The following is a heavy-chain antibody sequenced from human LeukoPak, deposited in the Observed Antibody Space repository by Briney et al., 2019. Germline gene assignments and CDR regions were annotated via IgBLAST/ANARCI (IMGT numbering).Heavy chain of an antibody. CDR3: ARGYSSSWDNWFDP. J-gene: IGHJ5*02. V-gene: IGHV1-2*02. CDR2: INPNSGGT. Sequence: GPSVKVSCKASGYTFTGYYMHWVRQAPGQGLEWMGWINPNSGGTNYAQKFQGRVTMTRDTSISTAYMELSRLRSEDTAVYYCARGYSSSWDNWFDPWGQGTLVTVSS. CDR1: GYTFTGYY. D-gene: IGHD6-13*01.